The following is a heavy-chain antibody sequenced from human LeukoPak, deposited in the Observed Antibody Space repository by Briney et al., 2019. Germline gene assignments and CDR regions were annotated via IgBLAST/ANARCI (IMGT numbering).Heavy chain of an antibody. CDR2: VSSSGSNI. CDR1: GFTFSSSE. V-gene: IGHV3-48*03. D-gene: IGHD3-10*01. Sequence: GGALRLSCAASGFTFSSSEMNWVRPAPGEGLGWVSYVSSSGSNIYYADSVKGRFTISRDNAKDSLYLQMNSLRAEDTAVYYCAREVRGSGKNGMDVWGQGTTVAVSS. J-gene: IGHJ6*02. CDR3: AREVRGSGKNGMDV.